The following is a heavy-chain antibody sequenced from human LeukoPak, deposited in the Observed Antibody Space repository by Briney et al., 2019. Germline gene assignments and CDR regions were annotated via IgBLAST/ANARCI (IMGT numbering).Heavy chain of an antibody. CDR1: GFTFTNYA. CDR2: LSPSGADT. Sequence: PGGSLRLSCAASGFTFTNYAMNWVRQAPGKGLEWVSTLSPSGADTYYADSVKGRFTISRDISKNTLYLQMSSLRAEDTAVYYCARRAYNWGAFDIWGQGTMVTVSS. V-gene: IGHV3-23*01. J-gene: IGHJ3*02. D-gene: IGHD5-24*01. CDR3: ARRAYNWGAFDI.